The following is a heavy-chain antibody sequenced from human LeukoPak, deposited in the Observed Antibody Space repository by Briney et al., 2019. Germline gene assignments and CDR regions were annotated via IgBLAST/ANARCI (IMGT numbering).Heavy chain of an antibody. V-gene: IGHV1-18*01. CDR3: ARVAAYYGSGSYYPISFDY. CDR1: GYTLTIYG. D-gene: IGHD3-10*01. CDR2: ISAYNGNT. J-gene: IGHJ4*02. Sequence: ASVTVSSTPSGYTLTIYGISWVRQAPGPRREWMGWISAYNGNTKYAQKHQGRVTMTTDTSTSTAYMELRSLRSDDTAVDYCARVAAYYGSGSYYPISFDYWGQGTLVTVSS.